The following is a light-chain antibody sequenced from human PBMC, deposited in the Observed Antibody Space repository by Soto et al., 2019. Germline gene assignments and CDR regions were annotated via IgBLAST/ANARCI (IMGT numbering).Light chain of an antibody. CDR2: AAS. Sequence: DIQMTQYPSSLSASVGDRVTITCRASQSISSHLNCYQQKPWKAPKHLIYAASSLQSGVPSRFSGSGSGTDFTLTISSLQPEDFATYYCQQSYSTPQTFGQGTKLEIK. J-gene: IGKJ2*01. CDR3: QQSYSTPQT. CDR1: QSISSH. V-gene: IGKV1-39*01.